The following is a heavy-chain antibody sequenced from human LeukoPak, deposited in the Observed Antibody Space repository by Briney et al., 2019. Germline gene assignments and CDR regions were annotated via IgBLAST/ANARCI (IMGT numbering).Heavy chain of an antibody. V-gene: IGHV3-48*03. Sequence: GGSLRLSCAASGFIFSSYEMNWVRQAPGKGLEWVSYISSSGSVIYYAASVKGRFTISRDNAKNSLYLQMNSLRAEDTAIYYCARGYPYGADEGIDYWGQGTLVTVSS. D-gene: IGHD4-17*01. CDR3: ARGYPYGADEGIDY. J-gene: IGHJ4*02. CDR2: ISSSGSVI. CDR1: GFIFSSYE.